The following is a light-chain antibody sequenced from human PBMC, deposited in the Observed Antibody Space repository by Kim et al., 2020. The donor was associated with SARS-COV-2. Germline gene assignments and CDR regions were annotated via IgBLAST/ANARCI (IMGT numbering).Light chain of an antibody. V-gene: IGLV3-1*01. CDR2: QDF. CDR3: QAWDSSTEI. CDR1: KLGNKY. Sequence: SYELTQPPSVSVSPGQTATITCSGDKLGNKYTCWYQQKPGQSPVLVIYQDFKRPSGILERFSGSNSGNTATLTISGTQPMDEADYFCQAWDSSTEIFGGGTQLTVL. J-gene: IGLJ2*01.